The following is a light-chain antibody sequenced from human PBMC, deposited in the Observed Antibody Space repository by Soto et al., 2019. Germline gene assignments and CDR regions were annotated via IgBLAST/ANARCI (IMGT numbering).Light chain of an antibody. V-gene: IGKV4-1*01. J-gene: IGKJ1*01. Sequence: IVMTQSPDSLAVSLGERATINCKSSQSVLYSSNNKNYLAWYQQKPGQPPKLLIYWASTRESGVPDRFSGSGSGTDFTLTISSLQAADVAVYYCQQYYSTWTFGQGTKVEIK. CDR1: QSVLYSSNNKNY. CDR3: QQYYSTWT. CDR2: WAS.